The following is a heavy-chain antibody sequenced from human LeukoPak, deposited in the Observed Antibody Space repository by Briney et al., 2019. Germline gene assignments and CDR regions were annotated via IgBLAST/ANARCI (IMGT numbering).Heavy chain of an antibody. CDR1: GGSISSYY. D-gene: IGHD6-13*01. CDR2: MFHSGST. J-gene: IGHJ4*02. CDR3: ARGAYSYSTSWFDY. V-gene: IGHV4-59*01. Sequence: PSETLSLTCTVSGGSISSYYWSWIRQPPGKGLEWIGYMFHSGSTNYNPSLKSRVTISVDTSRTQFSLRLTSVTAADTAVYYCARGAYSYSTSWFDYWGQGILVTVSS.